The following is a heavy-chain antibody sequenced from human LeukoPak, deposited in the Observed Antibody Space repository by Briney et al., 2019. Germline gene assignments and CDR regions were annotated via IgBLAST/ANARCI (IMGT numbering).Heavy chain of an antibody. D-gene: IGHD5-18*01. CDR1: GFTVSSNY. J-gene: IGHJ5*02. CDR2: IYSGGST. CDR3: ARVNTAMANNWFDP. Sequence: PGGSLRLSCAASGFTVSSNYMSWVRQAPGKGLEWVSVIYSGGSTYYADSVKGRFTISRDNSKNTLYLQMNSLRAEDTAVYYCARVNTAMANNWFDPWGQGTLVTVSS. V-gene: IGHV3-53*01.